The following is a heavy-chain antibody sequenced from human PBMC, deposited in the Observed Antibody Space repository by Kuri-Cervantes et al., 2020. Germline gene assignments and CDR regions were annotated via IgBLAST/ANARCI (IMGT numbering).Heavy chain of an antibody. D-gene: IGHD1-26*01. J-gene: IGHJ3*02. Sequence: ASVKVSCKASGGTFSSYAISWVRQAPGQGLEWMGWISVYNGNTNYAQKLQGRVTMTTDTSTSTAYMELRSLRSDDTAVYYCARGRRGGSYYPDAFDIWGQGTMVTVSS. CDR1: GGTFSSYA. CDR3: ARGRRGGSYYPDAFDI. V-gene: IGHV1-18*01. CDR2: ISVYNGNT.